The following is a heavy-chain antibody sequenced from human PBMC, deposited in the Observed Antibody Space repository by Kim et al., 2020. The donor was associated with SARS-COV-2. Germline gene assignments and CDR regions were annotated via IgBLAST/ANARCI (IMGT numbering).Heavy chain of an antibody. CDR3: ARDLTSGYDILTGYYGMDV. Sequence: GRFTISRDNSKNTLYLQMNSLRAEDTAVYYCARDLTSGYDILTGYYGMDVWGQGTTVTVSS. J-gene: IGHJ6*02. D-gene: IGHD3-9*01. V-gene: IGHV3-30*01.